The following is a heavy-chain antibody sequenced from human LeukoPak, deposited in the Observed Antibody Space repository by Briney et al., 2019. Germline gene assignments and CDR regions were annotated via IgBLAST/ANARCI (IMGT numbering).Heavy chain of an antibody. J-gene: IGHJ4*02. CDR2: VSAYNCNT. D-gene: IGHD1-26*01. V-gene: IGHV1-18*01. Sequence: ASVKVSCKASGYTFTSYGISWVRQAPGQGLDGMGWVSAYNCNTNYAQKLQGRVNMTTETFTSPAYMELRSLRSDDTAVYYCARDLGATYYLDYWGQGTLVSVSS. CDR1: GYTFTSYG. CDR3: ARDLGATYYLDY.